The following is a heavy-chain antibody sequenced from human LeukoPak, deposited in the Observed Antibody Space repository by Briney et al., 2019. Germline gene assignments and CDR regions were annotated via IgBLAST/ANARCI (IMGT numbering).Heavy chain of an antibody. V-gene: IGHV3-30*02. D-gene: IGHD5-12*01. J-gene: IGHJ3*01. CDR3: AEGGGSKIKDAFDV. CDR2: IWYDGNNK. CDR1: GFTFRTYW. Sequence: GGSLRLSCAASGFTFRTYWMSWVRQAPGTGLEWVAVIWYDGNNKYADSVKGRFIISIDNSKNNLDLQMNSLRVEESAVYYCAEGGGSKIKDAFDVWGQGTMVAVSA.